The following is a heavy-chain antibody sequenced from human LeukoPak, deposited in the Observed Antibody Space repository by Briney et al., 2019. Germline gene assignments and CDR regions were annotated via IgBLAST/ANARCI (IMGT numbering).Heavy chain of an antibody. CDR2: IGTSGVTT. J-gene: IGHJ4*02. D-gene: IGHD4-17*01. V-gene: IGHV3-23*01. CDR1: GFTFSSYP. Sequence: GGSLRLSCAASGFTFSSYPMTWVRQAPGKGLEWVSSIGTSGVTTYYADSVKGRFTISRDNSKNTLYLQMHSLSAEDTAMYFCAKLSGASDYWGQGTLVTVSS. CDR3: AKLSGASDY.